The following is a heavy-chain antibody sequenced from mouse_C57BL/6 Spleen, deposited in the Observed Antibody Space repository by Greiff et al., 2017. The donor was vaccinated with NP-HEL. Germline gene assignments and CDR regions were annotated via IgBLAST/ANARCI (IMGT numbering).Heavy chain of an antibody. J-gene: IGHJ4*01. CDR1: GFTFSSYA. V-gene: IGHV5-9-1*02. CDR3: TRVASLWVYAMDY. CDR2: ISSGGDYI. Sequence: EVKLVESGEGLVKPGGSLKLSCAASGFTFSSYAMSWVRQTPEKRLEWVAYISSGGDYIYYADTVKGRFTISRDNARNTLYLQMSSLKSEDTAMYYCTRVASLWVYAMDYWGQGTSVTVSS. D-gene: IGHD1-1*02.